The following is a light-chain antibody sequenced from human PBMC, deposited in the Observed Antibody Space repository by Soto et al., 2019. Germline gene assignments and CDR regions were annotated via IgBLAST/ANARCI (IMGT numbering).Light chain of an antibody. J-gene: IGKJ1*01. CDR2: DAS. CDR1: QSILTW. CDR3: LQHNVFPRT. V-gene: IGKV1-5*01. Sequence: DIQMTQSPSTLSASVGDRATLSCRASQSILTWLAWYQQKPGKAPKPLIYDASNLQSGVPSRFSGRGSGTEFTLTISSLQPEDFATYYCLQHNVFPRTFGQGTKVDIK.